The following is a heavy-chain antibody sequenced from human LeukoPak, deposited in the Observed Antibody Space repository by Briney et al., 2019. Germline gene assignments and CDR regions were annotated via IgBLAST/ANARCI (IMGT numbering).Heavy chain of an antibody. D-gene: IGHD6-13*01. V-gene: IGHV4-34*01. Sequence: SETLSLTCAVYGGSFSGYYWSWIRQPPGKGLEWIGEINHSGSTNYNPSLKSRVTISVDTSKNQFSLKLSSVTAADTAVYCCATSGASSWTRVYYYYYYMDVWGKGTTVTVSS. CDR2: INHSGST. J-gene: IGHJ6*03. CDR1: GGSFSGYY. CDR3: ATSGASSWTRVYYYYYYMDV.